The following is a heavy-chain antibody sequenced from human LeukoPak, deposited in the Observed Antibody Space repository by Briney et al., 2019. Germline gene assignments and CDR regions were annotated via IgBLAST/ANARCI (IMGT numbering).Heavy chain of an antibody. Sequence: GGSLRLSCAASGFTFSSYGMQWVRQAPSKGLERVAFITNEGSNKYYTDSVKGRFTISRDNSKNTLYLQMNSLRAEDTAVYYCAKDPLWFDYWGQGTLVTVSS. V-gene: IGHV3-30*02. CDR1: GFTFSSYG. D-gene: IGHD2-21*01. J-gene: IGHJ4*02. CDR2: ITNEGSNK. CDR3: AKDPLWFDY.